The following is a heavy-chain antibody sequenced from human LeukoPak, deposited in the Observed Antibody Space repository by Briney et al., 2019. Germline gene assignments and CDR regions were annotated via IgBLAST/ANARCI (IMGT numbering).Heavy chain of an antibody. V-gene: IGHV4-39*07. CDR2: INHSGST. J-gene: IGHJ6*02. CDR1: GGSISSSSYY. CDR3: ARGVAGVPVDV. Sequence: KPSETLSLTCTVSGGSISSSSYYWGWIRQPPGKGLEWIGEINHSGSTNYNPSLKSRVTISVDTSKNQFSLKLSSVTAADTAVYYCARGVAGVPVDVWGQGTTVTVSS. D-gene: IGHD3-10*01.